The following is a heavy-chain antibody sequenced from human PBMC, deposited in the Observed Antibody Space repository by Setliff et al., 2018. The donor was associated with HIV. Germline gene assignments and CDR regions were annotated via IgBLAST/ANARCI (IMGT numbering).Heavy chain of an antibody. V-gene: IGHV3-11*05. D-gene: IGHD3-22*01. J-gene: IGHJ4*02. CDR3: ARVQRGTYYYDSSGYLQAYYFDY. CDR2: ISSSSSSYT. CDR1: GFTFSDYY. Sequence: LRLSCAASGFTFSDYYMSWIRQAPGKGLEWVSYISSSSSSYTNHADSVKGRFTISRDNAKNSLYLQMNSLRAEDTAVYYCARVQRGTYYYDSSGYLQAYYFDYWGQGTLVTVSS.